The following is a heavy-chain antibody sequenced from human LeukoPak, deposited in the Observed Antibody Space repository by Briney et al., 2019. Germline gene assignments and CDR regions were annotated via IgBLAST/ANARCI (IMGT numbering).Heavy chain of an antibody. D-gene: IGHD6-19*01. CDR1: GFTFSSYG. CDR2: IWYDGSNK. V-gene: IGHV3-33*01. Sequence: GGSLRLSWAASGFTFSSYGMHWVRQAPGKGLEWVAVIWYDGSNKYYADSVKGRFTISRDNSKNTLYLQMNSLRAEDTAVYYCARGIAVAGTFHYYYYYGMDVWGQGTTVTVSS. CDR3: ARGIAVAGTFHYYYYYGMDV. J-gene: IGHJ6*02.